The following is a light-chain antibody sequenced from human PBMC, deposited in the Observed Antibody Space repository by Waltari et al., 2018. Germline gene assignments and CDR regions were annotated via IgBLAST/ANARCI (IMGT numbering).Light chain of an antibody. CDR3: QTWGTGIRV. V-gene: IGLV4-69*01. CDR1: NGHSNYA. J-gene: IGLJ3*02. CDR2: VNSDGSH. Sequence: QVVLTQSPSASASLGASVNLTCTLSNGHSNYAIAWHQQRPEKGPRYLMKVNSDGSHKKGDGSPFRLSGSSSGAERYLTISSLQSEDEADYYCQTWGTGIRVFGGGTKLTVL.